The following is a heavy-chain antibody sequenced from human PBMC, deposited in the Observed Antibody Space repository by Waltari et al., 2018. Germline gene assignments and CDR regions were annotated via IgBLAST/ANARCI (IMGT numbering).Heavy chain of an antibody. CDR1: GFTFRTYG. V-gene: IGHV3-30*02. D-gene: IGHD1-26*01. CDR2: IRYDGSNK. Sequence: QVQLVESGGGVVQPGGSLRLSCAASGFTFRTYGMHWVRQAPGKGLEWVAFIRYDGSNKYYADSVKGRFTISRDNSKNTLYLQMNSLRAEDTAVYYCAKDGWELDYYYMDVWGKGTTVTVSS. CDR3: AKDGWELDYYYMDV. J-gene: IGHJ6*03.